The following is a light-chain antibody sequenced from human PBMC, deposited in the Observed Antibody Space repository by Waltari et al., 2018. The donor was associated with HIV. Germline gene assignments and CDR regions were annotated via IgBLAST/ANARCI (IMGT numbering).Light chain of an antibody. J-gene: IGLJ1*01. V-gene: IGLV2-14*01. Sequence: QSALTQPASVSGSPGQSITISCTGTSSDIGAYNYVSWYQHHPGQVPKLLIYEVTTRPSGVSQRFSGSKSGNTASLTISGLQAEDEADFYCTSYTSISTLVFGTGTKVTVL. CDR1: SSDIGAYNY. CDR3: TSYTSISTLV. CDR2: EVT.